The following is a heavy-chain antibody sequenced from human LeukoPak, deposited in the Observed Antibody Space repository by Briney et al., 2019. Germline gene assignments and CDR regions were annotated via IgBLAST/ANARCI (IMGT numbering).Heavy chain of an antibody. CDR1: GFTVSNKY. CDR3: AKDIKRGLRYYFDY. Sequence: SGGSLRLSCVASGFTVSNKYMSWVRQAPGKGLEWVSVLYNAGSTYYADSVKGRFTISRDNSKNTLYLQMYSLRAEDTAVYYCAKDIKRGLRYYFDYWGQGTLVTVSS. V-gene: IGHV3-53*01. CDR2: LYNAGST. D-gene: IGHD4-17*01. J-gene: IGHJ4*02.